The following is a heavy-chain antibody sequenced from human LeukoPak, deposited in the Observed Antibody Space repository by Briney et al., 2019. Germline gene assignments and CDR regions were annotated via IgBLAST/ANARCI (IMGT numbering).Heavy chain of an antibody. D-gene: IGHD1-14*01. CDR2: IYSSVST. CDR3: VCGSGYFFDY. V-gene: IGHV4-39*01. J-gene: IGHJ4*02. CDR1: GASIRRNNYY. Sequence: PSETLSLTCTVSGASIRRNNYYWGWIRQPPGKGLEWIGTIYSSVSTYYYPSLKSRVTISVDTSKNQFSLKLTSVTAADTAVFYCVCGSGYFFDYWGQGTLVTVSS.